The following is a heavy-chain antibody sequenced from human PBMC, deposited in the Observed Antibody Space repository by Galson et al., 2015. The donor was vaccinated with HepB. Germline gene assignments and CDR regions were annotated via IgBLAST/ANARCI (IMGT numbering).Heavy chain of an antibody. CDR1: GYTFTGYH. J-gene: IGHJ4*02. V-gene: IGHV1-2*06. CDR3: ARDPIAVAGNFDY. D-gene: IGHD6-19*01. CDR2: IDPNSGGT. Sequence: SVKVSCKASGYTFTGYHMHWVRQAPGQGLEWMGRIDPNSGGTNYAQKFQGRVTMTRDTSISTAYMELSRLRSDDTAVYYCARDPIAVAGNFDYWGQGTLVTVSS.